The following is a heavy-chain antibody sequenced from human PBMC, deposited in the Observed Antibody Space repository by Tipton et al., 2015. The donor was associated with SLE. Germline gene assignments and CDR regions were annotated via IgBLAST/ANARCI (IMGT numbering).Heavy chain of an antibody. V-gene: IGHV3-21*01. Sequence: SLRLSCAASGFTFSSYGMNWVRQAPGQGLQWVSSFSSSGSYIYYADSVKGRFTISRDNAKNSLYLQMNSLSAEDTAVYYCARGGKYSTLDYWGQGTLVTVSS. D-gene: IGHD1-26*01. J-gene: IGHJ4*02. CDR2: FSSSGSYI. CDR3: ARGGKYSTLDY. CDR1: GFTFSSYG.